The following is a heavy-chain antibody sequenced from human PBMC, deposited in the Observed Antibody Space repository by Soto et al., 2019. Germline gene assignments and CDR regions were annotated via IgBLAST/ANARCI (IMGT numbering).Heavy chain of an antibody. CDR1: GFSLTTSGVG. D-gene: IGHD3-3*01. CDR3: AHRILRTVFGLVTTTAIYFDF. V-gene: IGHV2-5*02. CDR2: IYWDDDM. J-gene: IGHJ4*02. Sequence: QITLNESGPTVVKPAETLTLTCTFSGFSLTTSGVGVGWIRQSPGKAPECLAPIYWDDDMRYSASLKSRLTITKDTSKNQVVLTMASVDPADTATYYCAHRILRTVFGLVTTTAIYFDFWGQGTPVVVSS.